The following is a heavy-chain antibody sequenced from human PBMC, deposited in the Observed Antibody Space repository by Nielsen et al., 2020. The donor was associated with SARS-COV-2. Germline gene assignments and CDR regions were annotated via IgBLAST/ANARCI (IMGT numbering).Heavy chain of an antibody. CDR2: INPSGGST. Sequence: ASVKVSCKASGYTFTSYYMHWVRQAPGQGLEWMGIINPSGGSTSYAQKFQGRVTMTRDTSTSTVYMELSSLRSEDTAVYYCAREYGSSSWSRGWYFDLWGRGTLATVSS. CDR1: GYTFTSYY. CDR3: AREYGSSSWSRGWYFDL. D-gene: IGHD6-13*01. V-gene: IGHV1-46*01. J-gene: IGHJ2*01.